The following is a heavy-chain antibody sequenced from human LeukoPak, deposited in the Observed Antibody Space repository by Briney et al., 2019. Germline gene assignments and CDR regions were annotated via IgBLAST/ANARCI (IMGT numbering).Heavy chain of an antibody. J-gene: IGHJ5*02. V-gene: IGHV1-69*13. CDR3: ASGYYDSSGGNWFDP. D-gene: IGHD3-22*01. CDR1: GGTFSSYA. CDR2: IIPIFGTA. Sequence: SVKVSCKXSGGTFSSYAISWVRQAPGQGLEWMGGIIPIFGTANYAQKFQGRVTITADESTSTAYMELSSLRSEDTAVYYCASGYYDSSGGNWFDPWGQGTLVTVSS.